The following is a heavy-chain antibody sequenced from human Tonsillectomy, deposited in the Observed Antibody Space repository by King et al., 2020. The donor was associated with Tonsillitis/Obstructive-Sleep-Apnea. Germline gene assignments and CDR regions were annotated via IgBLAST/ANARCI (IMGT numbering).Heavy chain of an antibody. CDR2: IFSNDEK. V-gene: IGHV2-26*01. CDR3: ARITSSSSSNIYYYYYMDV. CDR1: GFSLSNSRMG. Sequence: TLKESGPVLVKPTETLTLTCTVSGFSLSNSRMGVSWIRPPPGKALEWLAHIFSNDEKSSSTSLKSRLTISKDTSKSQVVLTMTNMDPVDTATYYCARITSSSSSNIYYYYYMDVWGKGTTVTVSS. D-gene: IGHD6-6*01. J-gene: IGHJ6*03.